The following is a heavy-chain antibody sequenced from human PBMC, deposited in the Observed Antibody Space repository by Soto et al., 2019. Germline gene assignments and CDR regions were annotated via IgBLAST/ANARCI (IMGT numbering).Heavy chain of an antibody. D-gene: IGHD2-15*01. CDR1: GGSIYRSGYY. CDR2: IDYNGVT. Sequence: PPETLSLTCTVSGGSIYRSGYYWGWIRQRPGRGLEWIGNIDYNGVTYSNPSLKSRVTISRDTSKNQFSLKLTSVTAADTALYYCGKVLVGATGHTDSDSWGPGTLVTVSS. J-gene: IGHJ4*02. CDR3: GKVLVGATGHTDSDS. V-gene: IGHV4-39*01.